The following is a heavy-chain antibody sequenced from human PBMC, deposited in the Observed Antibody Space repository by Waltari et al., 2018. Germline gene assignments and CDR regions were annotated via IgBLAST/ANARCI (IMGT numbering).Heavy chain of an antibody. Sequence: QVQLVESGGGVVQPGRSLRLSCAASGFTFSSYGMHWVRQAPGKGLEWVAVRWYDGSNKYYADSVKGRFTISRDNSKNTLYLQMNSLRAEDTAVYYCAKGHVDTAMVIDYWGQGTLVTVSS. CDR3: AKGHVDTAMVIDY. CDR2: RWYDGSNK. V-gene: IGHV3-33*06. D-gene: IGHD5-18*01. CDR1: GFTFSSYG. J-gene: IGHJ4*02.